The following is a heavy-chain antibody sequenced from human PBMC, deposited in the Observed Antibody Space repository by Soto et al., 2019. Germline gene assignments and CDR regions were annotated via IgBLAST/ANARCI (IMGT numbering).Heavy chain of an antibody. CDR2: IIPIFGTK. Sequence: QVQLVQSGAEVKKPGSSVKVSCKVSGTIFSSYAITWVRQAPGQGLEWMGGIIPIFGTKNYTEKLRDRISITADESTSTAYMELNSLRSEDTAVYYCARTLYDESGYYYEMDYWGQGTLVTVSS. V-gene: IGHV1-69*01. J-gene: IGHJ4*02. CDR3: ARTLYDESGYYYEMDY. CDR1: GTIFSSYA. D-gene: IGHD3-22*01.